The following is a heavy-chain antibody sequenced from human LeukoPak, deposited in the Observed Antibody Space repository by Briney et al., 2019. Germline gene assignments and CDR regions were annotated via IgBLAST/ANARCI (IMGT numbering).Heavy chain of an antibody. CDR1: GFSFRDFW. V-gene: IGHV3-7*01. Sequence: GGSLRLSCAASGFSFRDFWMTWVRQAPGRGLEWVANINQGGSVKYYVDSVKGRFTISRDDAKSSLYVQMNSLRDEDTAVYYCARFGYSGWNLEYWGQGTLVTVSS. CDR3: ARFGYSGWNLEY. D-gene: IGHD5-12*01. CDR2: INQGGSVK. J-gene: IGHJ4*02.